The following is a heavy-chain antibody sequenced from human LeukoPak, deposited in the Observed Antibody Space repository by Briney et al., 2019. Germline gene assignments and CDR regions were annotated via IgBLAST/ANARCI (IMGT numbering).Heavy chain of an antibody. Sequence: SLRLSCAASGFTFDDYAMHWVRQAPGKGLEWVSGISWNSGSIGYADSVKGRFTISRDNSKNTLHLQMNSLRAEDTAVYFCAKYYYDGSAYFDSWGQGTLVTVSS. D-gene: IGHD3-22*01. J-gene: IGHJ4*02. CDR3: AKYYYDGSAYFDS. CDR2: ISWNSGSI. CDR1: GFTFDDYA. V-gene: IGHV3-9*01.